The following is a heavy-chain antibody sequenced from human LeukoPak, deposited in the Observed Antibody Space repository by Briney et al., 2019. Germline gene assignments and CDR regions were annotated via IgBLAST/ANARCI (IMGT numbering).Heavy chain of an antibody. J-gene: IGHJ4*02. CDR3: AKALKYHPTPPYFDY. V-gene: IGHV3-23*01. CDR2: ISGSGGST. Sequence: PGGSLRLSCAASGFTFSSYAMSWVRQAPGKGLEWVSAISGSGGSTYYADSVKGRFTISRDNSKNPLYLQMNSLRAEDTAVYYCAKALKYHPTPPYFDYWGQGTLVTVSS. CDR1: GFTFSSYA. D-gene: IGHD2-2*01.